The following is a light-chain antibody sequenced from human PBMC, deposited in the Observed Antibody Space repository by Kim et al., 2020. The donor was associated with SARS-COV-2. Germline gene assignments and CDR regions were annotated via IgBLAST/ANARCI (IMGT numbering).Light chain of an antibody. V-gene: IGLV4-69*01. CDR2: LNSDGSH. CDR3: QTWGTGILVV. J-gene: IGLJ2*01. Sequence: QPVLTQSPSASASLGASVKLTCTLSSGHSSYAIAWHQQQPEKGPRYLMKLNSDGSHSKGDGIPDRFSGSSSGAERYLTISSLQSEDEADYYCQTWGTGILVVFGGGTQLNVL. CDR1: SGHSSYA.